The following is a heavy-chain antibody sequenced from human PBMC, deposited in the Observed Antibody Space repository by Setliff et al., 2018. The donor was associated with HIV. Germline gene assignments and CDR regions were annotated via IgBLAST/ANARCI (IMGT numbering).Heavy chain of an antibody. Sequence: PGESLKISCKGFGYSFTSYWIAWVRQMPGNGLEWMGTIYPGDSDTRYSPSFQGQVTLSADKSISTAYLQWSSLKASDTAMYYCARHLIPGDPRYSSSWYYWGQGTLVTVSS. CDR2: IYPGDSDT. CDR1: GYSFTSYW. J-gene: IGHJ4*02. CDR3: ARHLIPGDPRYSSSWYY. V-gene: IGHV5-51*01. D-gene: IGHD6-13*01.